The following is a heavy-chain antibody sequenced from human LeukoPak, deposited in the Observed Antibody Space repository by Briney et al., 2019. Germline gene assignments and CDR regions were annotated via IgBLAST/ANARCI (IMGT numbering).Heavy chain of an antibody. CDR2: ICNTGST. D-gene: IGHD2-21*02. CDR3: ARATAIYEAFDY. CDR1: GDSISSIYC. V-gene: IGHV4-38-2*02. J-gene: IGHJ4*02. Sequence: SETLSLTCNVSGDSISSIYCWGWIRQPPGKGLEWIGRICNTGSTYYNPSLKSRVTISVETSKNQFSLKLNSVTAADTAVYYCARATAIYEAFDYWGQGILVTVSS.